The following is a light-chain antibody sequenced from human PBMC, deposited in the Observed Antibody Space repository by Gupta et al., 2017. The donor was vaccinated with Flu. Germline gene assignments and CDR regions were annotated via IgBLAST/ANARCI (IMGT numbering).Light chain of an antibody. J-gene: IGLJ2*01. CDR1: SSNIGSNT. CDR3: AAWDDSLLRV. CDR2: SNN. Sequence: QSVLTQPPSASGTPGQRVTISCSGSSSNIGSNTVNWYQQLPGTATKLRIYSNNQRPSGVPDRVSGSKSGTSASLAISGLQSEDEADYYCAAWDDSLLRVFGGGTKLTVL. V-gene: IGLV1-44*01.